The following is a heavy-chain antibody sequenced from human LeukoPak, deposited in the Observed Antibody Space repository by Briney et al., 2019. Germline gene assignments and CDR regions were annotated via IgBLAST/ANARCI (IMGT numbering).Heavy chain of an antibody. D-gene: IGHD2-21*02. J-gene: IGHJ3*01. CDR3: ASCCGGDPPF. V-gene: IGHV3-21*01. Sequence: GGSLRLSCAASGFTFSSYSMNWVRQAPGKGLEWVSSISSSSSYIYYADSVKGRFTISRDNTKNSLYLQMNSLRAEDTAVYYCASCCGGDPPFWGQGTMVTVSS. CDR1: GFTFSSYS. CDR2: ISSSSSYI.